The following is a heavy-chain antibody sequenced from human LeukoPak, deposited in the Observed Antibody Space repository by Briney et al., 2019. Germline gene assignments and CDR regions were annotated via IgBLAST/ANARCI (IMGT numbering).Heavy chain of an antibody. J-gene: IGHJ3*02. CDR1: GFTFSSYA. D-gene: IGHD3-10*01. CDR3: TKDGYGSGSYFPYALDI. CDR2: ISATGSGT. V-gene: IGHV3-23*01. Sequence: GGSLRLSCAASGFTFSSYAMSWVRQAPGKGLEWVSTISATGSGTYYTDSVRGRFTISRDNSKITLFLQMNSLRAEDTAVYYCTKDGYGSGSYFPYALDIWGQGTLVTVSS.